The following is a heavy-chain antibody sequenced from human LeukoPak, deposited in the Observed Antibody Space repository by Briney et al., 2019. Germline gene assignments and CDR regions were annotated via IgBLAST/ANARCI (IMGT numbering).Heavy chain of an antibody. D-gene: IGHD6-19*01. V-gene: IGHV4-59*01. CDR2: VSKTGST. J-gene: IGHJ4*02. Sequence: SETLSLTCSVSGASISEYFWSWIRPPPGQTLEWMGYVSKTGSTNYNPSLRSRVTISKDTSRNQLSLKLTSATAADTAVYYCAREGAHSSGWSPFDYWGQGTLSPSPQ. CDR3: AREGAHSSGWSPFDY. CDR1: GASISEYF.